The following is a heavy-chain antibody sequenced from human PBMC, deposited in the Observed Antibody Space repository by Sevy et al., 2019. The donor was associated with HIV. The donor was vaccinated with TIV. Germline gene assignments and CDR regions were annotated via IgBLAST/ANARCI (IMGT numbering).Heavy chain of an antibody. J-gene: IGHJ5*02. CDR1: GSTLSQLS. CDR2: LDPGNGEI. D-gene: IGHD2-15*01. CDR3: ATVGLGYYSGSSYYQGDWFDP. Sequence: ASVKVSCKVSGSTLSQLSMHWVRQAPGKGLEWMGSLDPGNGEITYAQTLQGRVTMTEDTSTDTAYMELSGLTSEDTATYYCATVGLGYYSGSSYYQGDWFDPWGQGTLVTVSS. V-gene: IGHV1-24*01.